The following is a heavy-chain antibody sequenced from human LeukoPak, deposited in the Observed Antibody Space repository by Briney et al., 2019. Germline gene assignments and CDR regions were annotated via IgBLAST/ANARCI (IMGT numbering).Heavy chain of an antibody. CDR3: ASHCCGLSYQLLFCFDY. CDR1: GGTFSSYA. J-gene: IGHJ4*02. CDR2: IIPIFGTA. V-gene: IGHV1-69*05. Sequence: GASVKASCKASGGTFSSYAISWVRQAPGQGLEWMGGIIPIFGTANYAQKFQGRVTITTDESTSTAYMELSSLRSEDTAVYYCASHCCGLSYQLLFCFDYWGQGTLVTVSS. D-gene: IGHD2-2*01.